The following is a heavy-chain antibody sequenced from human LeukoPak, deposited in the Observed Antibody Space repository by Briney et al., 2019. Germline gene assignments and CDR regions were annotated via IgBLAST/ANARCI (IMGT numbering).Heavy chain of an antibody. J-gene: IGHJ4*02. CDR1: GFTFCTYA. CDR2: VAAGGATT. CDR3: AKRDYSDTSGYLPLFDC. V-gene: IGHV3-23*01. Sequence: GGSLRLSCAAPGFTFCTYAMAWVRPAPGEGLGLGSGVAAGGATTFYADSVKGRFTISRDNSKNTLYLQMNSLRAEDTAVYYCAKRDYSDTSGYLPLFDCWGQGTLVTVSS. D-gene: IGHD3-22*01.